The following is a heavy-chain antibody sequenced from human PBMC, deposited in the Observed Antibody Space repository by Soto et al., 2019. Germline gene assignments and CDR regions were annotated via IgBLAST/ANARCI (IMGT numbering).Heavy chain of an antibody. D-gene: IGHD2-15*01. V-gene: IGHV4-34*12. CDR3: EIAAPDGHDAFDI. J-gene: IGHJ3*02. Sequence: SETLSLTCAVYGGSFSGHYWSWIRQPPGKGLEWIGETIPSGSTNYNPSLKSRVTISVDTSKIQFTRKLSAVTAADTSVYYGEIAAPDGHDAFDIWGQGTMVTVSS. CDR1: GGSFSGHY. CDR2: TIPSGST.